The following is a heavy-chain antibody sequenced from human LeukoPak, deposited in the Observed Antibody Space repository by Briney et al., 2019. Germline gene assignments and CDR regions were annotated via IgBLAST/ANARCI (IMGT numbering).Heavy chain of an antibody. D-gene: IGHD2-21*02. CDR1: GGSISTSSYY. V-gene: IGHV4-39*01. CDR3: AALSRVTAILDY. Sequence: SETLSLTCTVSGGSISTSSYYWGWIRQPSGKGLEWIGSIYYSGSTYYNPSLKSRVTISVDTSKNQFSLKLSSVTAADTAVYYCAALSRVTAILDYWGQGTLVTVSS. CDR2: IYYSGST. J-gene: IGHJ4*02.